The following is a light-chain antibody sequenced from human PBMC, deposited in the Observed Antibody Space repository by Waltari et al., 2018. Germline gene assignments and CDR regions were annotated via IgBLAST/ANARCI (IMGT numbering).Light chain of an antibody. Sequence: DIQITHSPSSLSASVGDTVTISCRPSQYLGRYLNWYQLKGGKAPKLLIAGSPRLQAGVPSRFTGSGSGTDFTLTISSLHSDDFAIYVCQQSFIPPWTFGQGTKVDI. CDR1: QYLGRY. CDR2: GSP. CDR3: QQSFIPPWT. V-gene: IGKV1-39*01. J-gene: IGKJ1*01.